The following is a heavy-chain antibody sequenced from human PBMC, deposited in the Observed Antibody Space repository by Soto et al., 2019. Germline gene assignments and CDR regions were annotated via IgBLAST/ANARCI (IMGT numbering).Heavy chain of an antibody. CDR2: MNPNSGNT. V-gene: IGHV1-8*01. D-gene: IGHD3-9*01. CDR3: ARGIGVRYYDILTFYYSAPNDAFDI. Sequence: GASVKGSCKASGYTFTSYDINWVRQATGQGLEWMGWMNPNSGNTGYAQKFQGRVTMTRNTSISTAYMELSNLRSEDTAVYYCARGIGVRYYDILTFYYSAPNDAFDIWGQATLVTVSS. J-gene: IGHJ3*02. CDR1: GYTFTSYD.